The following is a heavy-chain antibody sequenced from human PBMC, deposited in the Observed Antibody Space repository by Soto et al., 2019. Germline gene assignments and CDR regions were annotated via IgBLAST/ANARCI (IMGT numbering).Heavy chain of an antibody. J-gene: IGHJ4*02. D-gene: IGHD2-2*01. CDR2: IYYSGST. Sequence: SETLSLTCTVSGGSISSGGYYWSWIRQHPGKGLEWIGYIYYSGSTYYNPSLKSRVTISVDTSKNQFSLKLSSVTAADTAVYYRARDTRGNFDYWGQGTLVTVSS. CDR1: GGSISSGGYY. V-gene: IGHV4-31*03. CDR3: ARDTRGNFDY.